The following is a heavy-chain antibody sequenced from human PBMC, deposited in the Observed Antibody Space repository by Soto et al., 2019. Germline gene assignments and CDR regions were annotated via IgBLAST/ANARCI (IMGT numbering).Heavy chain of an antibody. CDR1: GFTFSSYG. Sequence: GGSLRLSCAASGFTFSSYGMSWVRQAPGKGLEWVSTISGSGGTTYYADSVKGRFTISRDNSKNTLYLQMNRLRAEDTAVYYCAKDDGGSYRIGGQGTLVTVSS. CDR2: ISGSGGTT. J-gene: IGHJ4*02. V-gene: IGHV3-23*01. CDR3: AKDDGGSYRI. D-gene: IGHD1-26*01.